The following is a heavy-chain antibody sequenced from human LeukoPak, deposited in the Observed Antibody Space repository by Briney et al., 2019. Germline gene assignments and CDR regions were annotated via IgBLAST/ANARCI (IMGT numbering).Heavy chain of an antibody. CDR2: ISSSSTYI. J-gene: IGHJ4*02. V-gene: IGHV3-21*01. CDR3: TVWGFGELPYYFDY. Sequence: GGSLRLSCAASGFTFSSYSMNWVRQAPGKGLEWVSSISSSSTYIYYADSVKGRFTISRDNAKNSLYLQMNSLRAEDTAVYHCTVWGFGELPYYFDYWGQGTLVTVSS. D-gene: IGHD3-10*01. CDR1: GFTFSSYS.